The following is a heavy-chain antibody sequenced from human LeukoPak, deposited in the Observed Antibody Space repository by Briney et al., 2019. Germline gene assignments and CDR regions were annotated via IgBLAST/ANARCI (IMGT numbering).Heavy chain of an antibody. J-gene: IGHJ4*02. CDR1: GFTFSTYG. D-gene: IGHD3-9*01. V-gene: IGHV3-30*18. CDR2: IPYDGSNK. Sequence: GGTLRLSCGASGFTFSTYGMTWVRQAPGKGLEWVALIPYDGSNKYYADSVKGRFTVSRDNSKNTLYLQMNSLRAEDTATYYCAKGYYFDILSGYSSLDYWGQGTLVTVSS. CDR3: AKGYYFDILSGYSSLDY.